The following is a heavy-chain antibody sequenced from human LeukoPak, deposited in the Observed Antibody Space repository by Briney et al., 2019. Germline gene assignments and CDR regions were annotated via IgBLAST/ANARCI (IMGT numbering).Heavy chain of an antibody. CDR2: ISYDGSNK. CDR1: GFTFSSYG. D-gene: IGHD3-3*01. V-gene: IGHV3-30*18. J-gene: IGHJ4*02. CDR3: AKPRGGYYFDY. Sequence: GGSLRLSCAASGFTFSSYGMHWVRQAPGKGLEWVAVISYDGSNKYYADSVKGRFTISRDNSKNTLYLQMNSLRAEDTAVYYCAKPRGGYYFDYWGQGTLVTVSS.